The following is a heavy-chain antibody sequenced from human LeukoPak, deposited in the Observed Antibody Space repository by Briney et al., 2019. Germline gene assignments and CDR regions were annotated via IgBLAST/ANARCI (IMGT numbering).Heavy chain of an antibody. CDR3: AKVPYYDFWSGYYIPWFDP. V-gene: IGHV3-30-3*01. Sequence: GGSLRLSCAASGFTFSSYAMHWVRQAPGKGLEWVAVISYDGSNKYYADSVKGRFTISRDNSKNTLYLQMNSLRAEDTAVYYCAKVPYYDFWSGYYIPWFDPWGQGTLVTVSS. CDR1: GFTFSSYA. CDR2: ISYDGSNK. D-gene: IGHD3-3*01. J-gene: IGHJ5*02.